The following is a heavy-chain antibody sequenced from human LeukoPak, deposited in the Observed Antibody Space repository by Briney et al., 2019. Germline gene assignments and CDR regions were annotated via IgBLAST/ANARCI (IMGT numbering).Heavy chain of an antibody. J-gene: IGHJ3*02. Sequence: KTSETLSLTCTVSGGSISSSSYYWGWIRQPPGKGLEWIGSIYYSGSTYYNPSLKSRVTKSVDTSKNQFSLKLSSVTAADTAVYYCARGGYYYDSSGYLQGDAFDIWGQGAMVTVSS. V-gene: IGHV4-39*07. CDR2: IYYSGST. CDR3: ARGGYYYDSSGYLQGDAFDI. D-gene: IGHD3-22*01. CDR1: GGSISSSSYY.